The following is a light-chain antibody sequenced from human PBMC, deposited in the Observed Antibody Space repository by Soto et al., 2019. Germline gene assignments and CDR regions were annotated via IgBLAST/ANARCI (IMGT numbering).Light chain of an antibody. V-gene: IGKV3-15*01. Sequence: IVMTQSPSTVSVSPGERATLFCRASQSVSRNLAWHRQKPGQAPRLLIYGASTRATGIPARFSGSGSGTEFTLTISSLQPDDFATYYCQQYSSQWSFGQGTKVDNK. CDR1: QSVSRN. CDR2: GAS. CDR3: QQYSSQWS. J-gene: IGKJ1*01.